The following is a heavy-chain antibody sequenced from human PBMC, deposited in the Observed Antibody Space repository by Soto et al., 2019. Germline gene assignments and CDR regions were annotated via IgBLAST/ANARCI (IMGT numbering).Heavy chain of an antibody. CDR1: GGSISSYY. Sequence: SETLSLTCPVSGGSISSYYWSWIRQPPGKGLEWIGYIYYSGSTNYNPSLKSRVTISVDTSKNQFSLKLSSVTAADTAVYYCARGGSGWYVDYWGQGTLVTVSS. CDR2: IYYSGST. V-gene: IGHV4-59*01. CDR3: ARGGSGWYVDY. D-gene: IGHD6-19*01. J-gene: IGHJ4*02.